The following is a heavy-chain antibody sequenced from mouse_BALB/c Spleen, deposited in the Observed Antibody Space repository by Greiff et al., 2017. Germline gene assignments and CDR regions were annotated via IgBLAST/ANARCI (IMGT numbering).Heavy chain of an antibody. Sequence: VQLVESGPGLVAPSQSLSITCTVSGFSLTSYGVHWVRQPPGKGLEWLGVIWAGGSTNYNSALKSRLSISKDNSKSQVFLKMNSLQTDDTARYYCARDREIPGNYVRPFAYWGQGTLVTVSA. CDR2: IWAGGST. V-gene: IGHV2-9*02. J-gene: IGHJ3*01. D-gene: IGHD2-1*01. CDR3: ARDREIPGNYVRPFAY. CDR1: GFSLTSYG.